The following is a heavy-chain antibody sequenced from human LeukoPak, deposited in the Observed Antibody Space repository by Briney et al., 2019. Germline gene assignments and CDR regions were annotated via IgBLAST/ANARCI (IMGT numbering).Heavy chain of an antibody. J-gene: IGHJ4*02. CDR1: GFTFSSYW. V-gene: IGHV3-7*03. D-gene: IGHD5-18*01. CDR2: IKQDGSEK. CDR3: AKVGPRIQLWSFDY. Sequence: QPGGSLRLSCAASGFTFSSYWMSWVRQAPGKGLEWVANIKQDGSEKYYVDSVKGRFTISRDNAKNPLYLQMSSLRAEDTAVYYCAKVGPRIQLWSFDYWGQGTLVTVSS.